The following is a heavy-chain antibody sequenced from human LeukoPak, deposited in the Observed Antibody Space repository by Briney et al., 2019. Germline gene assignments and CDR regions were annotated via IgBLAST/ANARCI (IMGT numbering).Heavy chain of an antibody. V-gene: IGHV1-2*02. D-gene: IGHD1-1*01. J-gene: IGHJ6*03. CDR1: GYTFTSYA. CDR3: ARDLVRRWNDVGFGYYYYYMDV. Sequence: ASVKVSCKASGYTFTSYAMNWVRQAPGQGLEWMGWINPNSGGTNYAQKFQGRVTMTRDTSISTAYMELSRLRSDDTAVYYCARDLVRRWNDVGFGYYYYYMDVWGKGTTVTISS. CDR2: INPNSGGT.